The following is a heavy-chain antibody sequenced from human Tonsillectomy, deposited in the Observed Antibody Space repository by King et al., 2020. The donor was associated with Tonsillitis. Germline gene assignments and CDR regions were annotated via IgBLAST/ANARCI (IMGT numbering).Heavy chain of an antibody. CDR3: AKDHTLTGYHGGNYYYYYGMDV. J-gene: IGHJ6*02. V-gene: IGHV3-23*04. D-gene: IGHD3-9*01. Sequence: VQLVESGGGLVQPGGSLRLSCAASGFTFSSYTMSWVRQAPGSGLEWVSAVSGSGGSTYYADSVKGRFTISRENSKNTLYLQMNSLRAEDTAVYYCAKDHTLTGYHGGNYYYYYGMDVWGQGTTVTVSS. CDR2: VSGSGGST. CDR1: GFTFSSYT.